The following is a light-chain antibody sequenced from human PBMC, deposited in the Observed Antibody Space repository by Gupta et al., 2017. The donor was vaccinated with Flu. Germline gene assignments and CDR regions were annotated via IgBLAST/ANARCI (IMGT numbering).Light chain of an antibody. Sequence: SITISCTGTSSDVGSYNLVSWYQQNPGKAPKLMIYEGSKRPSGVSNRFSGSKSGNTASLTISGLQAEDEADYYCCSYAGSSTWVFGGGTKLTVL. CDR2: EGS. CDR3: CSYAGSSTWV. J-gene: IGLJ3*02. CDR1: SSDVGSYNL. V-gene: IGLV2-23*01.